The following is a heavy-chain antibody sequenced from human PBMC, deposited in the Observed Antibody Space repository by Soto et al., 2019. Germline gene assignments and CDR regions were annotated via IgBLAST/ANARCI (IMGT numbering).Heavy chain of an antibody. CDR2: INPNGGST. Sequence: RASVKVSCKASGYTFINYYIHWVRQAPGQGLEWMGVINPNGGSTVYAQKFQGRVTLTRDTSTSTVYVELSSLRSDDTAVYFCVRATAARQRDYSYHYYLHIWGKGTTVTVSS. J-gene: IGHJ6*03. CDR3: VRATAARQRDYSYHYYLHI. D-gene: IGHD6-6*01. V-gene: IGHV1-46*03. CDR1: GYTFINYY.